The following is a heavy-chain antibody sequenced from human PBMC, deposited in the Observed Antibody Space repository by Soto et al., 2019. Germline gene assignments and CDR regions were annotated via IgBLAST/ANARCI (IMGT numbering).Heavy chain of an antibody. V-gene: IGHV3-7*01. CDR3: ARDLGVIVATTYYFDY. CDR2: IKQDGSEK. Sequence: PGGSLRLSCAASGFTFSSYWMSWVRQAPGKGLEWVANIKQDGSEKYYVDSVKGRFTISRDNAKNSLYLQMNSLRAEDTAVYYCARDLGVIVATTYYFDYWGQGTLVTVSS. D-gene: IGHD5-12*01. J-gene: IGHJ4*02. CDR1: GFTFSSYW.